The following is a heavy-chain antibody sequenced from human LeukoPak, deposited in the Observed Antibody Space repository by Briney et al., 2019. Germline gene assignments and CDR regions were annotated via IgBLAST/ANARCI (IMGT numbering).Heavy chain of an antibody. J-gene: IGHJ4*02. CDR3: ARFYYYDSSGYSYYFDY. D-gene: IGHD3-22*01. CDR2: IYDSGST. CDR1: GGSISSGDYF. V-gene: IGHV4-30-4*08. Sequence: SETLSLTCTVSGGSISSGDYFWSWIRQPPGKGLEWIGYIYDSGSTYYNPSLKSRVTISVDTSKNQFSLKLSSATAADTAVYYCARFYYYDSSGYSYYFDYWGQGTLVTVSS.